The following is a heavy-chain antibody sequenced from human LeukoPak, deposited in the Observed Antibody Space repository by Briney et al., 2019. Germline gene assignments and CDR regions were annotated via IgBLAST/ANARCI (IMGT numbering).Heavy chain of an antibody. J-gene: IGHJ4*02. CDR2: IYYSGST. CDR1: GGSFSGYY. V-gene: IGHV4-34*01. Sequence: SETLSLTCAVYGGSFSGYYWGWIRQPPGKGLEWIGSIYYSGSTYYNPSLKSRVTISLDTSKNQFSLNLRSVTAADTAVYYCARAAYPRYYFDYWGQGALVTVSS. CDR3: ARAAYPRYYFDY.